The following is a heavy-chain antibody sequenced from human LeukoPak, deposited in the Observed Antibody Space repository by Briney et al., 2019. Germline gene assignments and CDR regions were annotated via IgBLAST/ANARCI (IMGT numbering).Heavy chain of an antibody. CDR1: GGSISSSSYY. Sequence: SETLSLTCTVSGGSISSSSYYWGWIRQPPGKGLEWIGSIYYSGSTYYNPSLKSRVTISVDTSKNQFSLKLSSVTAADTAVYYYARHLAETVATTAFDYWGQGTLVTVSP. CDR2: IYYSGST. CDR3: ARHLAETVATTAFDY. D-gene: IGHD5-12*01. V-gene: IGHV4-39*01. J-gene: IGHJ4*02.